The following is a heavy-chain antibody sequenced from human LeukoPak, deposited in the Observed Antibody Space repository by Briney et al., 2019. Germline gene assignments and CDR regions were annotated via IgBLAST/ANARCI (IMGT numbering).Heavy chain of an antibody. D-gene: IGHD3-9*01. Sequence: SETLSLTCTVSGGSISSYYWSWIRQPPGKGLEWIGYIYYSGSTNYNPFLKSRVTISVDTSKNQFSLKLSSVTAADTAVYYCAREGGYDILTHHDAFDIWGQGTMVTVSS. CDR2: IYYSGST. J-gene: IGHJ3*02. V-gene: IGHV4-59*01. CDR3: AREGGYDILTHHDAFDI. CDR1: GGSISSYY.